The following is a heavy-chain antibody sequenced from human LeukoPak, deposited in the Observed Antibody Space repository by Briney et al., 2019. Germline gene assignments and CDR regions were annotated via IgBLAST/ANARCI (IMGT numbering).Heavy chain of an antibody. D-gene: IGHD6-19*01. Sequence: SETLSLTCTVSGGSISSYYWSWIRQPPGKGLEWIGYIYYSGSTNYNPSLKSRVTISVDTSKNQFSLKLSSVTAADTAVYYCASIPLWVRGWYVDYWGQGTLVTVSS. CDR1: GGSISSYY. CDR2: IYYSGST. V-gene: IGHV4-59*08. J-gene: IGHJ4*02. CDR3: ASIPLWVRGWYVDY.